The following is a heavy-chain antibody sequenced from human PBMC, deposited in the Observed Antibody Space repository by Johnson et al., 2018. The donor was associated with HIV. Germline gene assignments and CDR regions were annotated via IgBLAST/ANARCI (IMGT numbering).Heavy chain of an antibody. CDR3: AKDRRRGSFDVFYI. CDR2: IWYDGSNK. CDR1: GFTFSSYG. J-gene: IGHJ3*02. D-gene: IGHD6-13*01. Sequence: QVQLVESGGGVVQPGRSLRLSCAASGFTFSSYGMHWVRQAPGKGLEWVAVIWYDGSNKYYADSVKGRFTISRDNSKNTLYLQMNSLRAEDTAVYYCAKDRRRGSFDVFYICVQGTIVTVSA. V-gene: IGHV3-33*06.